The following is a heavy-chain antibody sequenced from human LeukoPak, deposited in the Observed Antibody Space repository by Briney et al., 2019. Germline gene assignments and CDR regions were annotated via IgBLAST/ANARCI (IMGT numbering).Heavy chain of an antibody. CDR2: IKSKTDGGTT. J-gene: IGHJ4*02. Sequence: PGGSLRLSCAAFGFTFSNAWMSWVRQAPGKGLEWVGRIKSKTDGGTTDYAAPVKGRFTISRDDSKNTLYLQMNSLKTEDTAVYYCTTDRSYYDSSGYQEYYFDYWGQGTLVTVSS. D-gene: IGHD3-22*01. CDR1: GFTFSNAW. V-gene: IGHV3-15*01. CDR3: TTDRSYYDSSGYQEYYFDY.